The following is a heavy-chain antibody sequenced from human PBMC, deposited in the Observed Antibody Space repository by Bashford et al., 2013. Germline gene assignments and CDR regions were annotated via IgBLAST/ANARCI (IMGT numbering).Heavy chain of an antibody. Sequence: SVKVSCKASGGTFSSDAINWVRQAPGQGLEWMGGIIPLVGTADYAQKFQGRVTITADESTSTVYMELSRLRSEDTAVFYCARRKGVVIDSHYYYAMDVWGQGTTVTVSS. CDR2: IIPLVGTA. D-gene: IGHD3-3*01. J-gene: IGHJ6*02. V-gene: IGHV1-69*13. CDR3: ARRKGVVIDSHYYYAMDV. CDR1: GGTFSSDA.